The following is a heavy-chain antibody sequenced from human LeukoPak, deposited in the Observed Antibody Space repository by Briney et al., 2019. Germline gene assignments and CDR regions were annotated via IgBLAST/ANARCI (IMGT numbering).Heavy chain of an antibody. CDR1: GYTFTGYY. CDR3: ARSFPYDSCDY. J-gene: IGHJ4*02. D-gene: IGHD3-22*01. V-gene: IGHV1-2*02. Sequence: ASVKVSCKASGYTFTGYYMHWVRQAPGQGLEWLGWLHPNSGETHYAQNFQGRVTLTRNTSINTAYMELTRLRSDDTAVYDCARSFPYDSCDYWGQGTLVTVSS. CDR2: LHPNSGET.